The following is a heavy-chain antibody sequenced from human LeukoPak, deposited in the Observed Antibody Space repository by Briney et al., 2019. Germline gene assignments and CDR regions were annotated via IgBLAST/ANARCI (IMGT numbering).Heavy chain of an antibody. V-gene: IGHV3-20*04. CDR1: GFTFDDSG. J-gene: IGHJ6*03. Sequence: GGSLRLSCAASGFTFDDSGMSWVRHAPGKGLEWVSGINWTGGSTVYADSAKGRFTISRDNAKNTLYLQMNSLRAEDTAVYYCARTNSDYDFWSGYYYYYMDVWGKGTTVTVSS. D-gene: IGHD3-3*01. CDR2: INWTGGST. CDR3: ARTNSDYDFWSGYYYYYMDV.